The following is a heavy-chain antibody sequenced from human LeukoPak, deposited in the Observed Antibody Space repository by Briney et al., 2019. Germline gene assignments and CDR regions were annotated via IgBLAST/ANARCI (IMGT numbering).Heavy chain of an antibody. CDR3: ARVRYCSSTSCSPFDY. CDR2: INPSGGST. CDR1: GYTFTSYY. J-gene: IGHJ4*02. Sequence: ASVKLSCKASGYTFTSYYMHWVRQAPGQGLEWMGIINPSGGSTSYAQKFQGRVTMTRDMSTSTVYMELSSLRSEDTAVYYCARVRYCSSTSCSPFDYWGQGTLVTVSS. V-gene: IGHV1-46*01. D-gene: IGHD2-2*01.